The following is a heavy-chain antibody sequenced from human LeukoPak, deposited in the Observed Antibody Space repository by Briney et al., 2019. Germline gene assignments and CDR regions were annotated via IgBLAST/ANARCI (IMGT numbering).Heavy chain of an antibody. Sequence: PGRSLRLSCAASGFTFSSYGMHWVRQAPGKGLEWVAFIRYDGSNKYYADSVKGRFTISRDNSKNTLYLQMNSLRAEDTAVYYCAKEVEPAALSEEDAFDIWGQGTMVTVSS. CDR2: IRYDGSNK. V-gene: IGHV3-30*02. J-gene: IGHJ3*02. CDR1: GFTFSSYG. D-gene: IGHD2-2*01. CDR3: AKEVEPAALSEEDAFDI.